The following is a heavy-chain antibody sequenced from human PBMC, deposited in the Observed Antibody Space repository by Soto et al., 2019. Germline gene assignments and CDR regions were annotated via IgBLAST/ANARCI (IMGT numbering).Heavy chain of an antibody. Sequence: ASVKVSFKASGYTFTSYYMHWLRQAPGQGLEWMGIINPSGGSTSYAQKFQGRVTMTRDTSTSTVYMELSSLRSEDTAVYYCARSYCSGGSCYGWFDPWGQGTLVTVSS. CDR2: INPSGGST. V-gene: IGHV1-46*01. J-gene: IGHJ5*02. CDR1: GYTFTSYY. D-gene: IGHD2-15*01. CDR3: ARSYCSGGSCYGWFDP.